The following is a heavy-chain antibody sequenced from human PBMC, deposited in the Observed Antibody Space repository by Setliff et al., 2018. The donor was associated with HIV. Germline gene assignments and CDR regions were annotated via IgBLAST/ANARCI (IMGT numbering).Heavy chain of an antibody. CDR2: IYYSGST. Sequence: SLTCTASGGSISSGGYYWSWIRQHPGKGLEWIGYIYYSGSTYYNPSLKSRVTISVDTSKNQFSLKLSSVTAADTAVYYCARQPGYSSGWYFTASGFDPWGQGTLVTVSS. J-gene: IGHJ5*02. V-gene: IGHV4-31*03. D-gene: IGHD6-19*01. CDR3: ARQPGYSSGWYFTASGFDP. CDR1: GGSISSGGYY.